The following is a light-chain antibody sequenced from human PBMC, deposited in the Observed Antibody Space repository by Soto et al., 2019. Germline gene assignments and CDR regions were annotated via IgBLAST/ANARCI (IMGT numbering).Light chain of an antibody. CDR3: QVWDSSSDHSGV. V-gene: IGLV3-21*02. Sequence: SYELTQPPSVSVAPGQTARITCGGNNIGSKSVHWHQQKPGQAPVLVVYGASDRPSGIPERFSGSNSGNTATLTISRVEAGDEDDYYCQVWDSSSDHSGVFGTGSKGTVL. J-gene: IGLJ1*01. CDR1: NIGSKS. CDR2: GAS.